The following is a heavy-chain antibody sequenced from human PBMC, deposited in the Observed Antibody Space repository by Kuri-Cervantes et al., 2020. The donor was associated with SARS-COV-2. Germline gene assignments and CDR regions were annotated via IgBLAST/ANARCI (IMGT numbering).Heavy chain of an antibody. CDR3: ARDGRGSSFDY. J-gene: IGHJ4*02. Sequence: ETLSLTCAASGFTFSSYWMSWVRQAPGKGLEWVANIKQDGSEKYYVDSVKGRFTISRDNAKNSLYLQMNSLRAEDTAVYYCARDGRGSSFDYWGQGTLVTSPQ. D-gene: IGHD3-10*01. CDR2: IKQDGSEK. V-gene: IGHV3-7*01. CDR1: GFTFSSYW.